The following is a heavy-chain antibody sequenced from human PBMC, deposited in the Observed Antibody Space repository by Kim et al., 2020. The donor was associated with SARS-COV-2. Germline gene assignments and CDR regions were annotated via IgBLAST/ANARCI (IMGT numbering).Heavy chain of an antibody. CDR3: ARAYSSGWAYYYYYYMDV. Sequence: GRFTISRDNAKNSLYLQMNRLGAEDTAVYYCARAYSSGWAYYYYYYMDVWGKGTTVTVSS. V-gene: IGHV3-11*06. D-gene: IGHD6-19*01. J-gene: IGHJ6*03.